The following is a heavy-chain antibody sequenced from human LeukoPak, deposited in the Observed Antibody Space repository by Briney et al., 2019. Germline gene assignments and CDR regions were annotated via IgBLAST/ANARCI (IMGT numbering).Heavy chain of an antibody. CDR3: ASGSSGWYYFDY. V-gene: IGHV1-69*06. D-gene: IGHD6-19*01. CDR1: GGTFSSYA. Sequence: GASVKVSCKASGGTFSSYAISWVRQAPGQGLEWMGGIIPIFGTANYAQKFQGRVTITADKSTSTAYMELSSLRSEDTAVYYCASGSSGWYYFDYWGQGTLVTVSS. J-gene: IGHJ4*02. CDR2: IIPIFGTA.